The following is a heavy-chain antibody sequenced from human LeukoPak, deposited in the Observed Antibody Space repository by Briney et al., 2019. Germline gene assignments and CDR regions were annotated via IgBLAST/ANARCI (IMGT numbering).Heavy chain of an antibody. Sequence: SETLSLTCTVSGGSISSYYWGWIRQPPGKGLEWIGSIFYSGSTYYNPSLKSRVTISLDTSKNQFSLRLTSVTAADTAVYSCATSSGYYYAIDQWGQGTLVIVSS. J-gene: IGHJ4*02. CDR1: GGSISSYY. CDR3: ATSSGYYYAIDQ. V-gene: IGHV4-39*07. D-gene: IGHD3-22*01. CDR2: IFYSGST.